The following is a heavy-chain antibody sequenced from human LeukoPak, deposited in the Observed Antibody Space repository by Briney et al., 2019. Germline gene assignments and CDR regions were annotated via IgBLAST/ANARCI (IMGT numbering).Heavy chain of an antibody. V-gene: IGHV3-7*01. D-gene: IGHD6-25*01. CDR1: GFTFSSYW. CDR2: IKQDGSEK. CDR3: ARETAHPDFDY. Sequence: GGSLRLSCAASGFTFSSYWMSWVRQVPGKGLEWVANIKQDGSEKYYADSVKGRFTISRDNSKNTLCLQMNSLRAEDTAVYYCARETAHPDFDYWGQGTLVTVSS. J-gene: IGHJ4*02.